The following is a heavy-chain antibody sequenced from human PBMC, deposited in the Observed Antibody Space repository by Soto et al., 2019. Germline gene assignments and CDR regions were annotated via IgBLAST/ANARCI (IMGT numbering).Heavy chain of an antibody. V-gene: IGHV3-21*01. CDR1: GFTFSSYS. J-gene: IGHJ5*02. CDR2: ISSSSSYI. D-gene: IGHD2-2*01. Sequence: GSLRLSCAASGFTFSSYSMNWVRQAPGKGLEWVSSISSSSSYIYYAGSVEGRFTISRDNAKNSLYLQMNSLRAEDTAVYYCARGGAHIAVENWFDPWGQGTLVTVSS. CDR3: ARGGAHIAVENWFDP.